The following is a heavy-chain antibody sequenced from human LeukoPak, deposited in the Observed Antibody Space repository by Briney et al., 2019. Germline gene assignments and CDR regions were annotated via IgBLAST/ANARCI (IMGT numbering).Heavy chain of an antibody. Sequence: SETLSLTCTVSGGSISSYYWSWIRQPAGKGLEWIGRIYTSGSTNYNPPLKSRVTMSVDTSKNQFSLKLSSVTAADTAVYYCASGPIYDSSGYYDYWGQGTLVTVSS. V-gene: IGHV4-4*07. CDR3: ASGPIYDSSGYYDY. CDR1: GGSISSYY. J-gene: IGHJ4*02. CDR2: IYTSGST. D-gene: IGHD3-22*01.